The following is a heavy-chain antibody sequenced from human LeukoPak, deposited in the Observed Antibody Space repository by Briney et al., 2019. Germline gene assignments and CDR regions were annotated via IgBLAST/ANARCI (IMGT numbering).Heavy chain of an antibody. V-gene: IGHV5-51*01. CDR2: IYPGDSDT. Sequence: GESLKISCKGSGYSFTNHYIGWVRLMPGKGLEWMGIIYPGDSDTRYSPSIEGQVTISADKSISTAYLQWSSLKASDTAMYYCARRGYGSGNYYYPNWGQGTLVTVSS. D-gene: IGHD3-10*01. CDR3: ARRGYGSGNYYYPN. J-gene: IGHJ4*02. CDR1: GYSFTNHY.